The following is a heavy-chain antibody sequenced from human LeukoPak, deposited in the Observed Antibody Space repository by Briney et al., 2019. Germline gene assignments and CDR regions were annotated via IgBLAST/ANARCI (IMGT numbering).Heavy chain of an antibody. D-gene: IGHD4-23*01. CDR2: IIPIFGTA. J-gene: IGHJ5*02. Sequence: SVKVSCKASGGTFSSYAISWVRQAPGQGLEWMGRIIPIFGTANYAQKFQGRVTITADKSTSTAYMELSSLRSEDTHGYYCARDPTLGTWLWCDPWAQGTVVTVSS. CDR1: GGTFSSYA. CDR3: ARDPTLGTWLWCDP. V-gene: IGHV1-69*06.